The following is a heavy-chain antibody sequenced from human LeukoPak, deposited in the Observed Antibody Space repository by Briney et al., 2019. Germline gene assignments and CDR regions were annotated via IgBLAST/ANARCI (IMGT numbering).Heavy chain of an antibody. V-gene: IGHV3-21*01. J-gene: IGHJ4*02. CDR2: ISSSSSNI. CDR1: GFTFSAYS. Sequence: GGSLRLSCATSGFTFSAYSVNWVRQAPGKGLEWVSSISSSSSNIYYADSVKGRFTISRDNAKNSLYLQMNSLGAEDAAVYYCARGGYFDYWGQGTLVTVSS. CDR3: ARGGYFDY.